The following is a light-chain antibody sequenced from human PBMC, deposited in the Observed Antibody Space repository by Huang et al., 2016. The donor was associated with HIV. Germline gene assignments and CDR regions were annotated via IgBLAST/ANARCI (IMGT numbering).Light chain of an antibody. CDR2: AAS. Sequence: DIQMTQSPSSLSASVGDRVTITCRARQSISSYLNWYQQKPGKAPNLLVYAASSLQSGVPSRFSGSGSGTDFTLTISSLQPEDFATYYCQQHYNTPVTFGGGTKVEIK. J-gene: IGKJ4*01. CDR3: QQHYNTPVT. V-gene: IGKV1-39*01. CDR1: QSISSY.